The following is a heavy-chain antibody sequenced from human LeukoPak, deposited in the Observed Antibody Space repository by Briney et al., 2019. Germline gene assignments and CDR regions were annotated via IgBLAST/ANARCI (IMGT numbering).Heavy chain of an antibody. CDR3: ARDGLTTHYYMDV. CDR2: ISNSSSYI. CDR1: GFTFSTYY. J-gene: IGHJ6*03. Sequence: GGSLRLSCAASGFTFSTYYINWVRQSPGKGLEWVSSISNSSSYIYYADSVKGRFTISRDDAKSSVYLQMNSLRAEDTAVYYCARDGLTTHYYMDVWGRGTTVTVSS. V-gene: IGHV3-21*01. D-gene: IGHD3-22*01.